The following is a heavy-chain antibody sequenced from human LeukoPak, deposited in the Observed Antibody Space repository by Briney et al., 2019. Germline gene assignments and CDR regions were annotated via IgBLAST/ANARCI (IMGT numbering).Heavy chain of an antibody. Sequence: GGSLRLSCAASGFIFGDHAMHWVRQAPGKGLEWVSYISWDSGRAGYADSVKGRFTISRDNAKNTLYLQMNSLRAEDTAVYYCARGSFNGMDVWGQGTTVTVSS. J-gene: IGHJ6*02. CDR1: GFIFGDHA. V-gene: IGHV3-9*01. CDR2: ISWDSGRA. CDR3: ARGSFNGMDV.